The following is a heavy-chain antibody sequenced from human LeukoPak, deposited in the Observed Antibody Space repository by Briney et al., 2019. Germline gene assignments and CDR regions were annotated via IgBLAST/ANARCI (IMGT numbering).Heavy chain of an antibody. CDR2: INPNSGGT. CDR1: GYTFTGYY. V-gene: IGHV1-2*02. J-gene: IGHJ5*02. Sequence: ASVKVSCKASGYTFTGYYMHWVRQAPGQGLEWMGWINPNSGGTNSAQRFQGRVTMTRDTSISTAYMELSRLRSDDAAVYYCARDRTCSGGSCYLNWFDPWGQGTLVTVSS. D-gene: IGHD2-15*01. CDR3: ARDRTCSGGSCYLNWFDP.